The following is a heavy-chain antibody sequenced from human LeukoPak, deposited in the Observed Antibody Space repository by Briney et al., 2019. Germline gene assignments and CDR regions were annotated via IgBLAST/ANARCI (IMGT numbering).Heavy chain of an antibody. Sequence: SVKVSCKASGGTFSSYAISWVRQAPGQGLEWMGGIIPIFGTANYAQKLQGRVTITTDESTSTAYMELSSLRSEDTAVYYCASSRDGYNFNYWGQGTLVTVSS. D-gene: IGHD5-24*01. CDR3: ASSRDGYNFNY. J-gene: IGHJ4*02. CDR2: IIPIFGTA. V-gene: IGHV1-69*05. CDR1: GGTFSSYA.